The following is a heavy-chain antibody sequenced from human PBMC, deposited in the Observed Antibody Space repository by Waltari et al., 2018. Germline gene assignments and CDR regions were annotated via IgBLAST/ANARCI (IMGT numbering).Heavy chain of an antibody. J-gene: IGHJ4*02. Sequence: QVQLVQSGAEVKKHGASVKVSCKASGYTFTGYYMHWVRQAPGQGLEWMGWSNPNSGGTNYAQRLQGRVTMTRDTSISTAYMELSRLGSDDTAVYYCARAPSTMVRGVLGYWGQGTLVTVSS. D-gene: IGHD3-10*01. CDR2: SNPNSGGT. CDR3: ARAPSTMVRGVLGY. CDR1: GYTFTGYY. V-gene: IGHV1-2*02.